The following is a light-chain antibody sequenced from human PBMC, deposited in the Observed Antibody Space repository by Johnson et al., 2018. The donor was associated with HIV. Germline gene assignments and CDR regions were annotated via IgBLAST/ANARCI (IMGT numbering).Light chain of an antibody. J-gene: IGLJ1*01. V-gene: IGLV1-51*02. CDR1: SSNIGNNF. CDR3: GTWDTSLSAGGG. Sequence: QSVLTQPPSVSAAPGQKVTISCSGSSSNIGNNFVSWYQHLPGTAPKLLIYENSKRPSGISDRFSGSKSGTSATLGITGLQTGDEADYYCGTWDTSLSAGGGVGTGTKVTVL. CDR2: ENS.